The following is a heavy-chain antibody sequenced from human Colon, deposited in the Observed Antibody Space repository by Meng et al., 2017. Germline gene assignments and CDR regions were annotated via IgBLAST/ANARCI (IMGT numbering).Heavy chain of an antibody. D-gene: IGHD1-26*01. CDR3: ARDHMGSLDY. CDR2: AST. Sequence: VQLLESGAGLVRPSETLYLICSVSGGPVSSAGYQWGWIRQPPGKGLEWIGYASTNYNPSLKRRVTISVDTSKNQFSLRLTSVTAADTAVYYCARDHMGSLDYWGQGILVTVSS. J-gene: IGHJ4*02. V-gene: IGHV4-61*08. CDR1: GGPVSSAGYQ.